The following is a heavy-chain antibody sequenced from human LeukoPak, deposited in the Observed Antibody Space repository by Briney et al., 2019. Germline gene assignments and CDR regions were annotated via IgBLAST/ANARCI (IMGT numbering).Heavy chain of an antibody. CDR1: GFTVSNNY. V-gene: IGHV3-53*01. Sequence: GGSLRLSCAASGFTVSNNYMSWARQAPGKGLEWVSVIKSGGDTYYADSVKGRFTISRDNSKNTLSLQMDTLRAEDTAVYYCAKGDISMIPDWGQGTLVTVSS. J-gene: IGHJ1*01. CDR2: IKSGGDT. CDR3: AKGDISMIPD. D-gene: IGHD3-22*01.